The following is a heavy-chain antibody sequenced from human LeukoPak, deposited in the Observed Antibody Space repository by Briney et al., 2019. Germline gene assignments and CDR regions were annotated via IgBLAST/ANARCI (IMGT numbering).Heavy chain of an antibody. CDR1: GGSISSYY. CDR2: IYYSGCT. V-gene: IGHV4-59*01. CDR3: ARVGSLPVVAATFFDY. D-gene: IGHD2-15*01. J-gene: IGHJ4*02. Sequence: SETLSLTCTVSGGSISSYYWSWIRQPPGKGLEWIGYIYYSGCTNYNPSLKSRVTISVDTSKNQFSLKLSSVTAADTAVYYCARVGSLPVVAATFFDYWGQGTLVTVSS.